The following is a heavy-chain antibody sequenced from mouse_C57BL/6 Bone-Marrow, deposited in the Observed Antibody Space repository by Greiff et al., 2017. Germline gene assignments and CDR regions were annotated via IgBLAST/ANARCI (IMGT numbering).Heavy chain of an antibody. CDR2: IYPGSGST. V-gene: IGHV1-55*01. CDR3: ARNSNYDWFAY. J-gene: IGHJ3*01. CDR1: GYTFTSYW. D-gene: IGHD2-5*01. Sequence: QVQLQQPGAELVKPGASVKMSCKASGYTFTSYWITWVKQRPGQGLEWIGDIYPGSGSTNYHEKFKSKATLTVDPSSSTDYMQLSSLTSEDSAVYYCARNSNYDWFAYWGQGTLVTVSA.